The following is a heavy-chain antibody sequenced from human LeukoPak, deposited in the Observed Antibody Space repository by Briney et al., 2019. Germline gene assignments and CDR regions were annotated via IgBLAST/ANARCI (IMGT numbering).Heavy chain of an antibody. CDR2: IYYSGTT. D-gene: IGHD3-22*01. J-gene: IGHJ4*02. CDR3: AREDYYDSCSYLDC. Sequence: SETLSLTCTVSGGSISSSGYYWSWLRQHPGKGLEWIGYIYYSGTTYYNPFLKSRVTISVDTSKNQFFLKLFSVTAGGTAVYYWAREDYYDSCSYLDCWGGGTLLSV. CDR1: GGSISSSGYY. V-gene: IGHV4-31*03.